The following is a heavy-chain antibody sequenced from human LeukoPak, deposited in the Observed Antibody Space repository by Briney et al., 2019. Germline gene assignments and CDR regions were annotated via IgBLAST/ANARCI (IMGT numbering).Heavy chain of an antibody. CDR2: IYYTGTT. CDR1: GGSISSSLYH. Sequence: SETLSLTCTVSGGSISSSLYHWGWIRQSPGKNLEWLGSIYYTGTTHYNPSLKSRVTISVDTSKNQFSHNLSSVTAADTAVYYCARQEIGLRSFDPWGQGTLVTVSS. J-gene: IGHJ5*02. D-gene: IGHD3/OR15-3a*01. CDR3: ARQEIGLRSFDP. V-gene: IGHV4-39*01.